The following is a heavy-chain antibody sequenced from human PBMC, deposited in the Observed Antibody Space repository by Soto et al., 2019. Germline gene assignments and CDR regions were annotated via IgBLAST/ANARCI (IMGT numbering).Heavy chain of an antibody. CDR3: ARDIVASAGRDYYGMDV. Sequence: QVQLVQSGAEVKKPGSSVKVSCKASGGTFSSYAISWVRQAPGQGLEWMGGISPIFGTANYAQKFQGRVTITADESTSTAYMELSSMRSEDTAVYYCARDIVASAGRDYYGMDVWGQGTTVTVSS. CDR2: ISPIFGTA. V-gene: IGHV1-69*01. J-gene: IGHJ6*02. CDR1: GGTFSSYA. D-gene: IGHD5-12*01.